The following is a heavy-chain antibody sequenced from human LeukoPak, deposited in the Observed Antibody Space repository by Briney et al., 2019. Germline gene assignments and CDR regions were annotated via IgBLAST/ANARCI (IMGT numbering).Heavy chain of an antibody. CDR3: ARDVGYCSSTSCSYWFDP. CDR1: GGSISSYY. Sequence: PSETLSLTCTVSGGSISSYYWSWIRQPAGKGLEWIGRIYTSGSTNYNPSLKSRVTMSVDTSKNQFSLKLSSVTAADTAVYYCARDVGYCSSTSCSYWFDPWGQGTLVTVSS. CDR2: IYTSGST. D-gene: IGHD2-2*01. J-gene: IGHJ5*02. V-gene: IGHV4-4*07.